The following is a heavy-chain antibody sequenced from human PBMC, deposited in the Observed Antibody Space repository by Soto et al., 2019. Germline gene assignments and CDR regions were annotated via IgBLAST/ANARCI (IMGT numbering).Heavy chain of an antibody. J-gene: IGHJ4*02. D-gene: IGHD3-22*01. CDR2: IYPGDSDT. Sequence: GESLKISCEGSGYIFTSYWIGWVRQMPGKGLEWMGIIYPGDSDTRYSPSFQGQVTISADKSISTAYLQWNSLKASDTAMYFCARLDHFDTSERSTGEFDYWGQGTLVTVSS. CDR1: GYIFTSYW. CDR3: ARLDHFDTSERSTGEFDY. V-gene: IGHV5-51*01.